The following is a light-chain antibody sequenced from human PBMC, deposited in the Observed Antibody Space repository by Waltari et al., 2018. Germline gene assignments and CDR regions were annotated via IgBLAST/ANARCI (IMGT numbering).Light chain of an antibody. V-gene: IGLV4-69*01. CDR3: QTGGHGTWV. Sequence: QPEKGPRFLMKVDSEGSHSRGDEIPDRFSGSSSGAERYLIISSLQSEDEADYYCQTGGHGTWVFGGGTKLTVL. CDR2: VDSEGSH. J-gene: IGLJ3*02.